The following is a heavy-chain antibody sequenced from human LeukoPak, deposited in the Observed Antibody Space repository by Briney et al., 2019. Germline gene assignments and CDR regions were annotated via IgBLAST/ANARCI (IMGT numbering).Heavy chain of an antibody. D-gene: IGHD1-26*01. J-gene: IGHJ4*02. CDR1: GFTFSSYA. CDR3: ATPFRVGATTWNDY. V-gene: IGHV3-23*01. Sequence: GGSLRLSCAASGFTFSSYAMSWVRQAPGKGLEWVSAISGSGGSTYYADSVKGWFTISRDNSKNTLYLQMNSLRAEDTAVYYCATPFRVGATTWNDYWGQGTLVTVSS. CDR2: ISGSGGST.